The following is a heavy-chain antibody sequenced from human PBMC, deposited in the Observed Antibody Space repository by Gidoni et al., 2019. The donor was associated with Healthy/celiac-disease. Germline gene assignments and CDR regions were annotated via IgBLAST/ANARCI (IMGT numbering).Heavy chain of an antibody. V-gene: IGHV1-69*18. CDR3: ASGGDSGSSWFDP. Sequence: QVQLVQSGAEVKKPGSSVKVSCKASGGPFNTYAITWVRQVPGQGLDWMGTIIPIFGTTNYAQRFQRRVTITADESTSTAYLDLSSLRSEDTAVYYCASGGDSGSSWFDPWGQGSLVTASS. D-gene: IGHD6-6*01. J-gene: IGHJ5*02. CDR2: IIPIFGTT. CDR1: GGPFNTYA.